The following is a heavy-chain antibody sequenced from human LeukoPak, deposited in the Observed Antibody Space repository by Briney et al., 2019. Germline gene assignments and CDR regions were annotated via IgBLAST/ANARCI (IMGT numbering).Heavy chain of an antibody. CDR1: GGSISSYY. D-gene: IGHD6-13*01. V-gene: IGHV4-59*08. CDR2: IYYSGST. J-gene: IGHJ5*02. CDR3: ARLAAAGTLVRWFDP. Sequence: PSETLSLTCTVSGGSISSYYWSWIRQPPGKGLEWIGYIYYSGSTNYNPSLKSRVTISVDTSKNQFSLKLSSVTAADTAVYYCARLAAAGTLVRWFDPWGQGTLVTVSS.